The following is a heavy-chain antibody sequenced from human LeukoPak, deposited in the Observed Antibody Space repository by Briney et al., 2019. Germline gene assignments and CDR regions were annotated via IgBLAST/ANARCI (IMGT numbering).Heavy chain of an antibody. Sequence: SETLSLTCAVYGGSFSGYYWSWIRQPPGKGLEWIGEINHSGSTNYNPSLKSRVTISVDTSKNQFSLKLSSVTAADTAVYYCGRGRSIAAPRWSDPWGQGTLVTASS. CDR2: INHSGST. V-gene: IGHV4-34*01. CDR1: GGSFSGYY. CDR3: GRGRSIAAPRWSDP. J-gene: IGHJ5*02. D-gene: IGHD6-6*01.